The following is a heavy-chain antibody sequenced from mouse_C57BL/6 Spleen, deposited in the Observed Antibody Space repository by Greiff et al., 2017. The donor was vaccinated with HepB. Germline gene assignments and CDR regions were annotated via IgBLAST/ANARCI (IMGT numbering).Heavy chain of an antibody. V-gene: IGHV7-3*01. J-gene: IGHJ2*01. D-gene: IGHD1-1*01. CDR1: GFTFTDYY. CDR2: IRNKANGYTT. Sequence: EVQLVESGGGLVQPGGSLSLSCAASGFTFTDYYMSWVRQPPGKALEWLGFIRNKANGYTTEYSASVKGRFTISRDNSQIILYLQMNALRAEYSATYYFASSYYYGPFDYWGQGTTLTVSS. CDR3: ASSYYYGPFDY.